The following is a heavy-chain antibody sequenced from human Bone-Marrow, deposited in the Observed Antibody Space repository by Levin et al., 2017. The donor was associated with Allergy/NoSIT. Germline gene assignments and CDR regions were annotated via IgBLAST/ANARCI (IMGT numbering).Heavy chain of an antibody. CDR2: FYYRGAT. Sequence: SETLSLTCNVSGGSISSGAHYWSWIRQHPGKGLEWIGYFYYRGATYYNPSLKSRVTISVDASRNQFSLNLSSVTAADTAVYYGVRASGYNPYYYHGMDVWGQGTTVTVSS. D-gene: IGHD5-18*01. CDR1: GGSISSGAHY. CDR3: VRASGYNPYYYHGMDV. J-gene: IGHJ6*02. V-gene: IGHV4-31*03.